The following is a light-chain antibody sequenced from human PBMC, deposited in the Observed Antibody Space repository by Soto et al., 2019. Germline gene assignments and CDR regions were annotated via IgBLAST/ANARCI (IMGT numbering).Light chain of an antibody. CDR1: QDIKNY. Sequence: DIQMTQSPSSLSASAGDRVTITCQASQDIKNYVNWYQQKPGGAPKLLIYAASNLQSGVPSRFSGSGSGTDFTLTISSLQLEDLATYYCQQSFTLPKTFGQGTK. J-gene: IGKJ2*01. CDR2: AAS. CDR3: QQSFTLPKT. V-gene: IGKV1-39*01.